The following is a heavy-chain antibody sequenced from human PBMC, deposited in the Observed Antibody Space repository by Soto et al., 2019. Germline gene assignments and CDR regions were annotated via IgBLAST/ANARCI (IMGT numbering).Heavy chain of an antibody. D-gene: IGHD1-1*01. Sequence: QVQLVQSGAEVKKAGSSVKVSCKASGGTLRSYALSWVRQAPGQGFEWMGGIISFFGTTNYAQKFQGRVTITADESTATAYRELTSLRSEDTAIYYCAKARSRDLWNAYKTWGQGTLVTVSS. J-gene: IGHJ4*02. V-gene: IGHV1-69*01. CDR1: GGTLRSYA. CDR3: AKARSRDLWNAYKT. CDR2: IISFFGTT.